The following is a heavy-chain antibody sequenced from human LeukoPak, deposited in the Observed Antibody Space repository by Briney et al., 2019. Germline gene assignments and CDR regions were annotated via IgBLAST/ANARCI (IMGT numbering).Heavy chain of an antibody. CDR1: GFTLSSYW. V-gene: IGHV3-7*01. Sequence: GPLSLSFPAPGFTLSSYWMSWVRKAPGKGLEWVPNIKPDGIEEYDVDSVKGRFTISRDNAKNSLYLQMNSLRAEDTAVYYCARDYSSAGEGYYYYYMDVWGKGSTVTDSS. CDR3: ARDYSSAGEGYYYYYMDV. D-gene: IGHD6-25*01. J-gene: IGHJ6*03. CDR2: IKPDGIEE.